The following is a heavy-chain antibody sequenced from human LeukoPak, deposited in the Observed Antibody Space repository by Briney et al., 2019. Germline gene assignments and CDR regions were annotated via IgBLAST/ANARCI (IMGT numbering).Heavy chain of an antibody. Sequence: SVKVSCKASGYTFTGYYMHWVRQAPGQGLEWMGGIIPIFGTANYAQKFQGRVTITTDESTSTAYMELSSLRSEDTAVYYCARDQGYSYGYGNFDYWGQGTLVTVSS. J-gene: IGHJ4*02. CDR1: GYTFTGYY. CDR3: ARDQGYSYGYGNFDY. D-gene: IGHD5-18*01. CDR2: IIPIFGTA. V-gene: IGHV1-69*05.